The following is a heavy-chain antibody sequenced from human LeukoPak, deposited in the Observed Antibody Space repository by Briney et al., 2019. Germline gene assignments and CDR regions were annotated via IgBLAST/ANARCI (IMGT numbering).Heavy chain of an antibody. Sequence: ASVKVSCKASGYTFTGYYIHWVRQAPGKGLEWMGGFDPEDGETIYAQKFQGRVTMTEDTSTDTAYMELSSLRSEDTAVYYCATDPPSIVGATRMYYNFDYWGQGTLVTVSS. J-gene: IGHJ4*02. D-gene: IGHD1-26*01. CDR2: FDPEDGET. CDR3: ATDPPSIVGATRMYYNFDY. V-gene: IGHV1-24*01. CDR1: GYTFTGYY.